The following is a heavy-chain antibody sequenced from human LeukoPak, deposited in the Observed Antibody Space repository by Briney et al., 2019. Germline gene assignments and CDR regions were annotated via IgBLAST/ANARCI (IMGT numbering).Heavy chain of an antibody. CDR1: GGTFSSYA. Sequence: SVKVSCKASGGTFSSYAISWVRQAPGQGLEWMGGIIPIFGTANYAQKFQGRVTITADESTSTAYMELSSLRSEDTAVYYCARAGIWDYSDTSGYHNGAFDIWGQGTMVTVSS. J-gene: IGHJ3*02. D-gene: IGHD3-22*01. CDR3: ARAGIWDYSDTSGYHNGAFDI. CDR2: IIPIFGTA. V-gene: IGHV1-69*13.